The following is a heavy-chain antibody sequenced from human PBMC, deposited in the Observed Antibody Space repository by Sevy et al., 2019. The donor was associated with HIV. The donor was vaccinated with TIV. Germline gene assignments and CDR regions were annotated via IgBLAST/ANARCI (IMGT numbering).Heavy chain of an antibody. CDR1: GFDFSIYS. J-gene: IGHJ4*02. Sequence: GGSLRLSCAASGFDFSIYSMSWVRQAPGKGLEWVSTLSFGCGKIKYADSVKGRFTISRDNSKSSVYLQMNNMRVEDTAVYCCAREGCTKPHDYWGQGTLVTVSS. V-gene: IGHV3-23*01. D-gene: IGHD2-8*01. CDR2: LSFGCGKI. CDR3: AREGCTKPHDY.